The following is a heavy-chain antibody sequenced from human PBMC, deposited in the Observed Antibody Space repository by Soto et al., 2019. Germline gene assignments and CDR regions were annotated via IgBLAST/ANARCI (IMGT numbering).Heavy chain of an antibody. V-gene: IGHV3-74*01. Sequence: PVGSLRLSCEASGFTFYSYWMSWVRQAPGKGLVWVSRINGDGSTINYADSVRGRFTVSRDNAKNTLYLHTHSLRAEDTAVYYCARGGYSTGRAASDYWGQGTLVTVSS. CDR3: ARGGYSTGRAASDY. CDR1: GFTFYSYW. J-gene: IGHJ4*02. CDR2: INGDGSTI. D-gene: IGHD6-19*01.